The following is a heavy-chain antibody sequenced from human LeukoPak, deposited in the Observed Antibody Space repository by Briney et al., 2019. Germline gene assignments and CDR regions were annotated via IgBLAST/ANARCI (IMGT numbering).Heavy chain of an antibody. D-gene: IGHD3-10*02. Sequence: GGSLRLSCAASGFTFSSYAMHWVRQAPGKGLEWVAVISYDGSNKYYADSVKGRFTISRDNSKNTLYLQMNSLRAEDTAVYYCARDCSGSYDFDYWGQGTLVTVSS. V-gene: IGHV3-30-3*01. CDR3: ARDCSGSYDFDY. CDR1: GFTFSSYA. CDR2: ISYDGSNK. J-gene: IGHJ4*02.